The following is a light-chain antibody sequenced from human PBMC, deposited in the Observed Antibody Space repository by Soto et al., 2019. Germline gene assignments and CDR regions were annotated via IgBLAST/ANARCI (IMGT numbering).Light chain of an antibody. V-gene: IGLV2-14*01. CDR1: SSDVGDYNY. J-gene: IGLJ1*01. CDR3: GSYTSSGTPPYL. CDR2: DVN. Sequence: QSALTQPASVSGSPGQSITISCTETSSDVGDYNYVSWYQQHPGKAPKLIIYDVNNRPSGVSFRFSGSKSGNTASLSISGLQAEDEADYYCGSYTSSGTPPYLFGTGTKVTVL.